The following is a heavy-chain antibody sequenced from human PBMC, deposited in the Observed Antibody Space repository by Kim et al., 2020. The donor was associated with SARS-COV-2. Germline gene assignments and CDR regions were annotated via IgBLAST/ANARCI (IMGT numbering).Heavy chain of an antibody. Sequence: SVKGRFTISRDNAKNSLYLQMNSLRAEDTALYYCAKDMYSSSWYEVSFDYWGQGTLVTVSS. J-gene: IGHJ4*02. CDR3: AKDMYSSSWYEVSFDY. V-gene: IGHV3-9*01. D-gene: IGHD6-13*01.